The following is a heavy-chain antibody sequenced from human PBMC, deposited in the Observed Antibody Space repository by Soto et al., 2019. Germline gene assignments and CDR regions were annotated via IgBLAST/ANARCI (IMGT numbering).Heavy chain of an antibody. CDR2: IIPIFGTA. Sequence: SVKVSCKASGGTFSSYAISWVRQAPGQGLEWMGGIIPIFGTANYAQKFQGRVTITADESTSTAYMELSGLRSEDTAVYYCAPDNRGSYAFDIWGQGTMVTV. D-gene: IGHD3-10*01. CDR3: APDNRGSYAFDI. CDR1: GGTFSSYA. V-gene: IGHV1-69*13. J-gene: IGHJ3*02.